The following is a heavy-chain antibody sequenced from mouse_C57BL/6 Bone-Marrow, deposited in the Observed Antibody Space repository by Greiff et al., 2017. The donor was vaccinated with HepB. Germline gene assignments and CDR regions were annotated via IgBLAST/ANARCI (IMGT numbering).Heavy chain of an antibody. CDR3: TSLYYDYGRDY. CDR2: IDPENGDT. Sequence: EVQLQQSGAELVRPGASVKLSCTASGFNIKDDYMHWVKQRPEQGLEWIGWIDPENGDTEYASKFKGKATITADTSSNTAYLQLSSLTSEDTAVYYCTSLYYDYGRDYWGQGTTRTVSS. CDR1: GFNIKDDY. D-gene: IGHD2-4*01. V-gene: IGHV14-4*01. J-gene: IGHJ2*01.